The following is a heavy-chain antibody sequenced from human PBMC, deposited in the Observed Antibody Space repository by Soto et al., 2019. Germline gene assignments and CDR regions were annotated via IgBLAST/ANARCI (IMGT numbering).Heavy chain of an antibody. D-gene: IGHD5-12*01. J-gene: IGHJ3*02. CDR3: AKVRSSDYDYDALHI. CDR1: GFTFSSYG. V-gene: IGHV3-23*01. Sequence: EVQLLESGGGLVQPGGSLRLTCAASGFTFSSYGMGWVRQAPGKGLGWVSGISDSGGAKYYADFVKGRFTISRDKSKNTLYLQMNSLSAEDTAVYYCAKVRSSDYDYDALHIWGQGTMVTVSS. CDR2: ISDSGGAK.